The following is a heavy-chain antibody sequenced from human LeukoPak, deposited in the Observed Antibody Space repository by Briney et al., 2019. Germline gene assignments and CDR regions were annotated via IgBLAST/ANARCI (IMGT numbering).Heavy chain of an antibody. Sequence: GRSLRLSCAASGFTFSSYAMHWVRQAPGKGLEWVAVISYDGSNKYYADSVKGRFTISGDNSKNTLYLQMNSLRAEDTAVYYCARGGFDIWGQGTMVTVSS. V-gene: IGHV3-30-3*01. CDR1: GFTFSSYA. CDR2: ISYDGSNK. J-gene: IGHJ3*02. CDR3: ARGGFDI.